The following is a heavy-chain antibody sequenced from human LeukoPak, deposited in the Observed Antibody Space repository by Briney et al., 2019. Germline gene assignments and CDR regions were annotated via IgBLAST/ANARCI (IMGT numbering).Heavy chain of an antibody. CDR3: ARRFGEFRFDY. Sequence: PGVALNISCKGSGYSFTRYWIGWVRQMPGKGLEWMGIIQPDDSDTTHSPSFQGQVTISADKSISTAYLQWSRLKASDTAMYYCARRFGEFRFDYWSQGTLVTVSS. D-gene: IGHD3-10*01. CDR1: GYSFTRYW. V-gene: IGHV5-51*01. CDR2: IQPDDSDT. J-gene: IGHJ4*02.